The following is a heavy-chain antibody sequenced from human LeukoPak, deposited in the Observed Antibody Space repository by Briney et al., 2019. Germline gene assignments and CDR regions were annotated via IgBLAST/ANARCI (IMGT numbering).Heavy chain of an antibody. J-gene: IGHJ2*01. CDR1: GYKFTSHW. V-gene: IGHV5-51*01. CDR3: ARQGGNMEDYDDSDGYYYWYFDL. CDR2: IYPGDSTP. D-gene: IGHD3-22*01. Sequence: RGESLKISCKGSGYKFTSHWIGWVRQMPGKGLEWMGIIYPGDSTPRYSPSFQGQVTISADKSISTAYLQWSSLKASDTAMYYCARQGGNMEDYDDSDGYYYWYFDLWGRGTMVTVSS.